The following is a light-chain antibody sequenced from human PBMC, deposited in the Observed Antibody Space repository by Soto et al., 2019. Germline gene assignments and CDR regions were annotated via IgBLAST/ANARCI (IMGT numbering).Light chain of an antibody. CDR2: KAS. CDR1: QSISSW. V-gene: IGKV1-5*03. CDR3: QQYNSPPWT. J-gene: IGKJ1*01. Sequence: DLQMTQSPSTLSASVGDRVTITCRASQSISSWLAWYQQKPGKAPKFLIHKASSLESGVPSRFSGSVSGTEFTLTISSLQTDDFATYFCQQYNSPPWTFGQGTKVQIK.